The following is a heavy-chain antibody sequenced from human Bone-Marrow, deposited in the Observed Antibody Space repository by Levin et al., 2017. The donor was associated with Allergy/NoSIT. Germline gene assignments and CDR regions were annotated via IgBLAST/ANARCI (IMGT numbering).Heavy chain of an antibody. V-gene: IGHV4-30-4*01. CDR1: GGPISSGDYY. Sequence: SQTLSLTCTVSGGPISSGDYYWSWIRQPPGKGLEWIGYIYNTGNTYYNPSLKSRVTISLDTSKNQFSLKLSSATAADTALDYCARGGCSSTRCYAGYFFDYWGQGTLVAVSS. CDR3: ARGGCSSTRCYAGYFFDY. CDR2: IYNTGNT. J-gene: IGHJ4*02. D-gene: IGHD2-2*01.